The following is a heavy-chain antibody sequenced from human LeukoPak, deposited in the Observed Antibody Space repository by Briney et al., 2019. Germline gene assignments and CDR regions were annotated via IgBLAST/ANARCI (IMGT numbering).Heavy chain of an antibody. CDR3: ARDLPVATADF. Sequence: GGSLRLSCAASGFSLSNFDMNWIREAPGKGMEWVSFFSIRYNVIFYADSVKGRFTVSRDEAKNSLYLQMNSLRAEDTALYYCARDLPVATADFWGQGTLVTVSS. V-gene: IGHV3-48*01. J-gene: IGHJ4*02. D-gene: IGHD6-13*01. CDR1: GFSLSNFD. CDR2: FSIRYNVI.